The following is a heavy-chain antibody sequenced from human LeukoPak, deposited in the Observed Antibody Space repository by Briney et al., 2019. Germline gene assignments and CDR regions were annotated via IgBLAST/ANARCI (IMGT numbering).Heavy chain of an antibody. V-gene: IGHV4-59*08. Sequence: SETLSLTCTVSGGSISSHYWSWIRQPPGKGLEWIGYIYYSGNTNYNPSPKSRVTISVDTSKSQFSLKLRSVTAADTAVYYCVRHKNGDYEYFLHWGQGTLVTVSS. CDR3: VRHKNGDYEYFLH. J-gene: IGHJ1*01. D-gene: IGHD4-17*01. CDR1: GGSISSHY. CDR2: IYYSGNT.